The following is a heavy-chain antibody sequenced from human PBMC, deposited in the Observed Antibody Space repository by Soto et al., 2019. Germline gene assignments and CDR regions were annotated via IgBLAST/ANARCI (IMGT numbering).Heavy chain of an antibody. Sequence: SETLSLTCTVSGGSISSGDYYWSWIRQPPGKGLEWIGYIYYSGSTYYNPSLKSRVTISVDTSKNQFSLKLSSVTAADTAVYYCARGPRRDYDPIPDYWGQGTLVTVSS. CDR2: IYYSGST. CDR3: ARGPRRDYDPIPDY. D-gene: IGHD4-17*01. CDR1: GGSISSGDYY. J-gene: IGHJ4*02. V-gene: IGHV4-30-4*01.